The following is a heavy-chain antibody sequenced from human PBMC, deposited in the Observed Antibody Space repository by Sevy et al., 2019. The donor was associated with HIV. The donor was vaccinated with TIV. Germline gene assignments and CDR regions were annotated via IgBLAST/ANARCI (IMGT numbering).Heavy chain of an antibody. V-gene: IGHV4-59*01. CDR1: GGSISGNF. CDR3: ASGSGSYYDAFHI. D-gene: IGHD1-26*01. J-gene: IGHJ3*02. Sequence: SETLSLTCSVSGGSISGNFWTWIRQPPGKGLEWIGYIYYSGSTNSNPSLKSRVSISLDTSKNQFSLRLNSVTAADTVVYYCASGSGSYYDAFHIWGQGTMVTVS. CDR2: IYYSGST.